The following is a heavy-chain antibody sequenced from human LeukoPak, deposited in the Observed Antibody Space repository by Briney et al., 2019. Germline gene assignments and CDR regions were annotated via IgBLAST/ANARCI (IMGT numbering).Heavy chain of an antibody. J-gene: IGHJ4*02. CDR2: INHSGST. CDR1: GGSFSGYY. Sequence: SETLSLTCAVYGGSFSGYYWSWIRQPPVKELEWIGEINHSGSTNYNPSLKSRVTISVDTSKNQFSLKLSSVTAADTAVYYCASLSGYDLYFDYWGQGTLVTVSS. CDR3: ASLSGYDLYFDY. D-gene: IGHD5-12*01. V-gene: IGHV4-34*01.